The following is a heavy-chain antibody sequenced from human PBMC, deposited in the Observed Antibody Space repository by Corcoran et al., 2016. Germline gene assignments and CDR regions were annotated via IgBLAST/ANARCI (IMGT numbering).Heavy chain of an antibody. D-gene: IGHD1-1*01. CDR3: ATTPNGAGYFDY. J-gene: IGHJ4*02. V-gene: IGHV5-51*01. CDR2: IYPGDSDT. CDR1: GYSFTSYW. Sequence: EVQLVQSGAEVKNPGESLKISCKASGYSFTSYWIAWVRQMPGKGLEWMGIIYPGDSDTKYSPSFHGQVTISVDKSINTAYLQWNSLKASDTAMYDCATTPNGAGYFDYWGRGTLVTVSS.